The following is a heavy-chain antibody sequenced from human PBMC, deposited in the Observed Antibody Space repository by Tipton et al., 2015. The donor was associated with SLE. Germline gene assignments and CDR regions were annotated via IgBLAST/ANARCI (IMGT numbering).Heavy chain of an antibody. CDR2: IGGGGFDP. D-gene: IGHD6-13*01. V-gene: IGHV3-23*01. Sequence: SLRLSCAASGFTFDNYVTSWVRQSPGKGLEWVSSIGGGGFDPYYADSVKGRFTISRDNSKNTLCLQMNSLRAEDTAVYYCAKIAAAGTGAFDIWGQGTMVPVSS. J-gene: IGHJ3*02. CDR3: AKIAAAGTGAFDI. CDR1: GFTFDNYV.